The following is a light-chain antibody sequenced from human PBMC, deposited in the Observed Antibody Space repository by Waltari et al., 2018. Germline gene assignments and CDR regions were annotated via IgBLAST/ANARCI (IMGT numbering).Light chain of an antibody. V-gene: IGKV1-9*01. CDR2: GRS. J-gene: IGKJ1*01. Sequence: CRASQSVSSYLAWYQQKPGKAPKLLIYGRSSLLTGVPSRFSGSGFGTDFTLTISSLEPEDFAAYYCQQFDSFPVTFGPGTKVDIK. CDR1: QSVSSY. CDR3: QQFDSFPVT.